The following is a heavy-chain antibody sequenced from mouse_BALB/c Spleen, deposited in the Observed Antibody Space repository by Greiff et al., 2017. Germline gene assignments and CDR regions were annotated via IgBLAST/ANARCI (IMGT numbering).Heavy chain of an antibody. J-gene: IGHJ3*01. D-gene: IGHD2-14*01. Sequence: EVQLQESGTVLARPGASVKMSCKASGYTFTSYWMHWVKQRPGQGLEWIGAIYPGNSDTSYNQKFKGKAKLTAVTSTSTAYMELSSLTNEDSAVYYSTGDYRYDEAYWGQGTLVTVSA. V-gene: IGHV1-5*01. CDR2: IYPGNSDT. CDR3: TGDYRYDEAY. CDR1: GYTFTSYW.